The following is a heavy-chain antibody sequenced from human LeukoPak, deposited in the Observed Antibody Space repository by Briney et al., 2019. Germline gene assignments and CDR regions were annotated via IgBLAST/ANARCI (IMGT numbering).Heavy chain of an antibody. V-gene: IGHV3-74*01. CDR2: INIDGSST. CDR1: GFTFSSYW. J-gene: IGHJ4*02. D-gene: IGHD3-22*01. CDR3: AKGSSYYYDSSGYYYPLDY. Sequence: GGSLRLSCAASGFTFSSYWMHWVRQAPGKGLVWVSRINIDGSSTSYADSVKGRFTISRDNAKNTLYLQMNSLRAEDTAVYYCAKGSSYYYDSSGYYYPLDYWGQGTLVTVSS.